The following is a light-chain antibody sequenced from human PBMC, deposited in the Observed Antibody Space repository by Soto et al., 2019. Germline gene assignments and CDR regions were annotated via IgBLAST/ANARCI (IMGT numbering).Light chain of an antibody. Sequence: EIVMTQSPATLSVSPGERATLSCRASQSVSSNLAWYQQKPGQAPRLLIYGASTRATGIPARFSGSGSGTEFTLTISSLQSEEFAVYYCQQYNNWPGTFGQGTKVEIK. V-gene: IGKV3-15*01. CDR1: QSVSSN. CDR3: QQYNNWPGT. CDR2: GAS. J-gene: IGKJ1*01.